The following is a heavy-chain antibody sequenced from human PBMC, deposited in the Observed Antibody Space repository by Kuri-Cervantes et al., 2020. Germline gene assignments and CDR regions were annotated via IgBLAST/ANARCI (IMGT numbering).Heavy chain of an antibody. J-gene: IGHJ5*02. D-gene: IGHD4-23*01. Sequence: ASVKVSCKASGYTFTSYYMHWVRQAPGQGLEWMGIINPSGGSTSYAQKFQGRVTMTRDTSTSTVYMELSSLRSDDTAVYYCARDPVGNNWFDPWGQGTLVTVSS. CDR2: INPSGGST. V-gene: IGHV1-46*01. CDR1: GYTFTSYY. CDR3: ARDPVGNNWFDP.